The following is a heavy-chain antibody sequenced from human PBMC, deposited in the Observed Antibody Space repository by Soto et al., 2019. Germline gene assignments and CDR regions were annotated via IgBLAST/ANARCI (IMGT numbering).Heavy chain of an antibody. J-gene: IGHJ6*02. D-gene: IGHD5-18*01. CDR2: IYYSGRT. CDR3: AGGSREVDTAMEEMDV. CDR1: GGSISSGGYY. V-gene: IGHV4-31*03. Sequence: QVQLQESGPGLVKPSQTLSLTCTVSGGSISSGGYYWSWIRQHPGKGLEWIGYIYYSGRTYYNPSLKSRVTRAVDTSQTQFSLQLSAVTAADTAVYYGAGGSREVDTAMEEMDVWGQGTTVTVSS.